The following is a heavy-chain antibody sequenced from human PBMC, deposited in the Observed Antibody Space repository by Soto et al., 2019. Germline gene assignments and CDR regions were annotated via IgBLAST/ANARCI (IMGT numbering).Heavy chain of an antibody. D-gene: IGHD2-15*01. Sequence: PGESLKISCKGSGYSFTSYWIVWVRQMPGKGLEWMGIIYPGDSDTRYSPSFQGQVTISADKSISTAYLQWSSLKASDTAMYYCARTDLGAATPMGWFDPWGQGTLVTVSS. CDR2: IYPGDSDT. J-gene: IGHJ5*02. CDR3: ARTDLGAATPMGWFDP. CDR1: GYSFTSYW. V-gene: IGHV5-51*01.